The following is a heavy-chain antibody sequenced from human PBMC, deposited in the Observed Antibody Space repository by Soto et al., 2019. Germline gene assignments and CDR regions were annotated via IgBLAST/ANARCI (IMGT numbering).Heavy chain of an antibody. Sequence: SETLSLTCTVSGASISSGDYFWSWIRQSPGKGLEWIGYIYDSGSSYYNPSLKSRVSMSVDTSKNQFSLKLSSVTAADTAVYYCAREKGYISGPKNFDYWGQGTLVTVSS. J-gene: IGHJ4*02. CDR2: IYDSGSS. CDR3: AREKGYISGPKNFDY. V-gene: IGHV4-30-4*01. CDR1: GASISSGDYF. D-gene: IGHD5-12*01.